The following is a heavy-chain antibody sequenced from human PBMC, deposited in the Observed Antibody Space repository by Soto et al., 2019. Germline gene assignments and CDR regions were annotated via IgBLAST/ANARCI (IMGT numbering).Heavy chain of an antibody. Sequence: EVQLLESGGGLVRPGGSQRLSCAASGFVFINYAMTWVRQAPGKGLEWVSTITGSGGSTWYADSVKGRFTISRDNSEITLFQHKNDLRGDDTAVYYCARDRDTYGSCWYSGSFSYYDMGVWGLGNTVTVSS. J-gene: IGHJ6*01. CDR1: GFVFINYA. V-gene: IGHV3-23*01. CDR2: ITGSGGST. D-gene: IGHD6-19*01. CDR3: ARDRDTYGSCWYSGSFSYYDMGV.